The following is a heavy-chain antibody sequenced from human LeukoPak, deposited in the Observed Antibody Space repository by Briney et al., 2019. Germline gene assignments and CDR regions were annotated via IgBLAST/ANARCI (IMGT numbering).Heavy chain of an antibody. D-gene: IGHD6-6*01. V-gene: IGHV1-69*13. CDR3: ARLDEYSSSSRYYGMDV. CDR2: IIPIFGTA. Sequence: ASVKVSCKASGGTFSSYGISWVRQAPGQGLEWMGGIIPIFGTANYAQKFQGRVTITADESTSTAYMELSSLRSEDAAVYYCARLDEYSSSSRYYGMDVWGQGTTVTVSS. CDR1: GGTFSSYG. J-gene: IGHJ6*02.